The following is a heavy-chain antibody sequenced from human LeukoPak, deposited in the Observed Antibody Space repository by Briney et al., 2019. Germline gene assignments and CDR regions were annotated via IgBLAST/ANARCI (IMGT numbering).Heavy chain of an antibody. CDR1: GFAFSSHA. J-gene: IGHJ3*02. CDR2: ISGRSDNI. D-gene: IGHD3-10*01. V-gene: IGHV3-23*01. Sequence: GGSLRLSCAASGFAFSSHAMSWVRQAPGKGLEWVSAISGRSDNIYYADSVKGRFTISRDNSRNILYLQMNSLRAEDTAVYSCAKSRSSFETDAFDIWGQGTLVTVSS. CDR3: AKSRSSFETDAFDI.